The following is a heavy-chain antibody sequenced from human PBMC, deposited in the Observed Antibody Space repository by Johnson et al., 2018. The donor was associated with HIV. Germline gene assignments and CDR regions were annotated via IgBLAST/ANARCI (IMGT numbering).Heavy chain of an antibody. CDR3: ARPIARGASDI. V-gene: IGHV3-7*05. J-gene: IGHJ3*02. Sequence: MLLVESGGGLVQPGGSLRLSCAASGFTFSSNWMNWVRQAPGKGLQWVANIKEDGSEKYYVDSVRGRFTISRDNANNRLYLQMNSLRAEYTALYYCARPIARGASDIWGQGTMVTVSS. CDR1: GFTFSSNW. CDR2: IKEDGSEK. D-gene: IGHD3-10*01.